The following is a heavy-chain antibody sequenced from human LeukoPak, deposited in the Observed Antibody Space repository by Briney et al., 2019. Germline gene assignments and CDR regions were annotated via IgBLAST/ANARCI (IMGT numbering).Heavy chain of an antibody. J-gene: IGHJ6*02. Sequence: ASVKVSCKASGYTFTSYDINWVRQAPGQGLEWMGWMNPNSGNTGYAQKFQGRVTMTRNTSINTAYMELSSLRSEDTAVYYCARGRGSKGFGQIYYYYGMDVWGQGTTVTVSS. V-gene: IGHV1-8*01. D-gene: IGHD3-10*01. CDR1: GYTFTSYD. CDR3: ARGRGSKGFGQIYYYYGMDV. CDR2: MNPNSGNT.